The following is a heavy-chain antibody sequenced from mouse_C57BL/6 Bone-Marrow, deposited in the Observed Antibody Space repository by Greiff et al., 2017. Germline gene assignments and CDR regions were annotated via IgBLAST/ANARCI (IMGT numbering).Heavy chain of an antibody. CDR2: IDPGVGDT. J-gene: IGHJ3*01. D-gene: IGHD2-1*01. CDR1: GFNIKDYY. CDR3: MRCINYLFAD. V-gene: IGHV14-1*01. Sequence: EVKLQESGAELVRPGASVKLSCPASGFNIKDYYMHWVKQSPEQGLEWIGRIDPGVGDTEYAPKFQGKATMTADTPSNTAYLQLSSLTSEDTAVYYCMRCINYLFADWGQGTLVTVSA.